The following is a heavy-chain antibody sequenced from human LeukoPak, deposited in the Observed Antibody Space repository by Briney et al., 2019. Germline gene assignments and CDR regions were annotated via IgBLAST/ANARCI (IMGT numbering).Heavy chain of an antibody. CDR2: ISGNGFDT. Sequence: GGSLRLSCAASGFIFTSYTIHWVRQAPGKGLEYVSAISGNGFDTYYANSVRGRFAISSDNSKNTIYLQMGTLRAEDMAVYYCAREQHNYAYGALDIWGQGALVTVSS. CDR1: GFIFTSYT. D-gene: IGHD5-18*01. J-gene: IGHJ3*02. CDR3: AREQHNYAYGALDI. V-gene: IGHV3-64*01.